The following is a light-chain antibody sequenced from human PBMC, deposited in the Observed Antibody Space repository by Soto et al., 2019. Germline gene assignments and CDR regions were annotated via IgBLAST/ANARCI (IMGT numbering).Light chain of an antibody. Sequence: EIVLTQSPATLSLSPGEKATLSCRASQSVGSYLAWYRQKRGQAPRLLIYDASNRANDLPARISGSGSATEFTLTLTSLEPEDFGVYFCQQRGSWPRTFGQGPTLEL. CDR1: QSVGSY. CDR3: QQRGSWPRT. V-gene: IGKV3-11*01. CDR2: DAS. J-gene: IGKJ2*01.